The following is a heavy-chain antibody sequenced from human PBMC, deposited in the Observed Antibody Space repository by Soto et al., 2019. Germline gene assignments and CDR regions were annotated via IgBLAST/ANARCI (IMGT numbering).Heavy chain of an antibody. D-gene: IGHD4-17*01. J-gene: IGHJ4*02. V-gene: IGHV4-39*02. CDR3: ARDGVGTTVFFGYLDY. CDR2: IYYSGST. CDR1: GGCMRSRRYY. Sequence: AESLALTCAVSGGCMRSRRYYWGWIRQPPGKGLEWIGSIYYSGSTYYNPSLKSRVTISVDTSKNQFSLKLSSVTAEDTAVYYCARDGVGTTVFFGYLDYWGQGALVTVSS.